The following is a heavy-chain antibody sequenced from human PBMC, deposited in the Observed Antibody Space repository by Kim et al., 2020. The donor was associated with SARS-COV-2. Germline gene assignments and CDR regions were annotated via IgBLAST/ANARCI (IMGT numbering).Heavy chain of an antibody. CDR2: IWYDGSNK. CDR1: GFTFSSYG. D-gene: IGHD3-22*01. CDR3: ARDRYRDYYDSSGYLDY. Sequence: GGSLRLSCAASGFTFSSYGMHWVRQAPGKGLEWVAVIWYDGSNKYYADSVKGRFTISRDNSKNTLYLQMNSLRAEDTAVYYCARDRYRDYYDSSGYLDYWGQGTLVTVSS. J-gene: IGHJ4*02. V-gene: IGHV3-33*01.